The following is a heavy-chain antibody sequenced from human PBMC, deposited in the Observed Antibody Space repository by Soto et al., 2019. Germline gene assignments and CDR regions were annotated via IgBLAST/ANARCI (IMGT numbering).Heavy chain of an antibody. CDR3: ARVGYCISTSCYYYYGMDV. CDR1: GFTFSSYS. V-gene: IGHV3-21*01. D-gene: IGHD2-2*01. CDR2: ISSSSSYI. J-gene: IGHJ6*02. Sequence: PGGSLRLSCAASGFTFSSYSMNRVRQAPGKGLEWVSSISSSSSYIYNADSVKGRFTISRDNAKNSLYLQMNSLRAEDTAVYYCARVGYCISTSCYYYYGMDVWGQGTTVTVSS.